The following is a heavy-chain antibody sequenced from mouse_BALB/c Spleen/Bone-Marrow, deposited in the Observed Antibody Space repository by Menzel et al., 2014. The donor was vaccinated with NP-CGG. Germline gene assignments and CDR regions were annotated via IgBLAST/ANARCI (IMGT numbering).Heavy chain of an antibody. CDR3: ARSGRYDGFAY. J-gene: IGHJ3*01. CDR2: INPYNDGT. V-gene: IGHV1-14*01. D-gene: IGHD2-14*01. Sequence: VQLQQSGPELVKPGASVKMSCKASGYTFTSYVMHWVKQKPGQGLEWIGYINPYNDGTMYNEKFKGKATLTSDKSSSTAYMGLSSLTSEDSAVYYCARSGRYDGFAYWGQGTLVTVSA. CDR1: GYTFTSYV.